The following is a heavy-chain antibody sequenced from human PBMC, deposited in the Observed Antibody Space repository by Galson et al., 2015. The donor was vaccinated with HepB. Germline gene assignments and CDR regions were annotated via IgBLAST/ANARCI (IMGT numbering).Heavy chain of an antibody. CDR1: GFTFTSYS. CDR2: INSSSSYI. CDR3: ARDLRLGRDYYYCMDV. D-gene: IGHD3/OR15-3a*01. Sequence: SLKVSCKASGFTFTSYSMNWVRQAPGKGLEWVSSINSSSSYIYYSQSLQGRFTITRDTAKNSPYMELNSLRSEDTAVYYCARDLRLGRDYYYCMDVWGQGTTVTVSS. V-gene: IGHV3-21*01. J-gene: IGHJ6*02.